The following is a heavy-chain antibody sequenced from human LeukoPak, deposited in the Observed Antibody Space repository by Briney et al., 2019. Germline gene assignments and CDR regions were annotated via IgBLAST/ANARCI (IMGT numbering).Heavy chain of an antibody. CDR3: AIDSGSYPNWFDP. J-gene: IGHJ5*02. Sequence: SSVKVSCKASGGTFSSYAISWVRQAPGQGLEWMGEIIPIFGTASFAQRFQDRVTITADESTSTAYMEVNSLKSEDTAVYYCAIDSGSYPNWFDPWGQGTLVTVSS. V-gene: IGHV1-69*01. D-gene: IGHD1-26*01. CDR1: GGTFSSYA. CDR2: IIPIFGTA.